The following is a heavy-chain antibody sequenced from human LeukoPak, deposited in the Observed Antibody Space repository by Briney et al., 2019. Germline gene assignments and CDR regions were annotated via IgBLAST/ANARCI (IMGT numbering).Heavy chain of an antibody. CDR3: ARATYYDFWSGPPGAFDI. V-gene: IGHV4-59*01. CDR1: GGSISSYY. Sequence: SETLSLTCTVSGGSISSYYWSWIRQPPRKGLEWIGYIYYSGSTNYNPSLKSRVTISVDTSKNQFSLKLSSVTAADTAVYYCARATYYDFWSGPPGAFDIWGQGTMVTVSP. CDR2: IYYSGST. J-gene: IGHJ3*02. D-gene: IGHD3-3*01.